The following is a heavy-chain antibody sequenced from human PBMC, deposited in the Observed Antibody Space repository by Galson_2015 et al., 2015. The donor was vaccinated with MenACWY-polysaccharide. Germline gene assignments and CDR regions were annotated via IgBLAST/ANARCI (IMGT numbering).Heavy chain of an antibody. D-gene: IGHD7-27*01. J-gene: IGHJ4*02. CDR2: IHSDDNT. V-gene: IGHV3-66*02. CDR1: GFTFSSYW. CDR3: TRHAWGQH. Sequence: SLRLSCAASGFTFSSYWMHWVRQAPGKGLEWISVIHSDDNTKFADSVKGRFTISRDNSKNTLFLQMSSLRAEDTALYYCTRHAWGQHWGQGTLVTVSS.